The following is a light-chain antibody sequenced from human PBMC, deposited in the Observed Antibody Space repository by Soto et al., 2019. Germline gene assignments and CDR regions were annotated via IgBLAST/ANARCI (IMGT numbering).Light chain of an antibody. J-gene: IGKJ1*01. CDR3: QQYNSYL. V-gene: IGKV1-5*01. CDR1: QTITRW. Sequence: DIQVTQSPSAMSASVGDRVTITCRASQTITRWMAWYQQKPGKAPKLLIYDASTLESGVPSRFSGSGSGAEFTLTISSLQPDDFATYYCQQYNSYLFGQGTKVDI. CDR2: DAS.